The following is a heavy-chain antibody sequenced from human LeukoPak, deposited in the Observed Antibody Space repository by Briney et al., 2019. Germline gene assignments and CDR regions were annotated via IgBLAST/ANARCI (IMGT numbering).Heavy chain of an antibody. Sequence: GGSLRLSCAASGFTFSSYAMHWVRQAPGKGLEWVAVISYDGSNKYYADSVKGRFTISRDNSKNTLYLQMNSLRAEDTAVYYCAREAYSSTAFDPWGQGTLVNVSS. J-gene: IGHJ5*02. D-gene: IGHD6-19*01. CDR3: AREAYSSTAFDP. CDR2: ISYDGSNK. CDR1: GFTFSSYA. V-gene: IGHV3-30-3*01.